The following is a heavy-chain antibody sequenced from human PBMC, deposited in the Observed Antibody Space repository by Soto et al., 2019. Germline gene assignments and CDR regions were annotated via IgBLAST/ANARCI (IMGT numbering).Heavy chain of an antibody. CDR3: ARITYLFLVFDF. CDR2: IYWDDDK. V-gene: IGHV2-5*02. D-gene: IGHD2-21*01. CDR1: GFSLTTTEVG. J-gene: IGHJ4*02. Sequence: QITLKESGPSLVKTTQTLTLTCTFSGFSLTTTEVGVGWIRQPPGKALEWLATIYWDDDKRYNPLLTSRLTVTKDTSKNQVVRTMTNMDSMDTGTYYCARITYLFLVFDFWGQGSLVTVSS.